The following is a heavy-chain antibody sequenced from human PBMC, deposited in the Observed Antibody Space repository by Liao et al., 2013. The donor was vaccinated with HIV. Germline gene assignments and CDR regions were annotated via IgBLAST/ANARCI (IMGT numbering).Heavy chain of an antibody. Sequence: QVQLQESGSGLVKPPETLSLTCTVSGGSLSTYYWSWIRQPPGKGLEWIGYIYYSGSTNYNSSLKSRVTISADTSKNQFSLKVTYVTAADTAVYYCARGGGGKGFDSWGQGILVTVSS. D-gene: IGHD4-23*01. CDR1: GGSLSTYY. CDR3: ARGGGGKGFDS. J-gene: IGHJ4*02. V-gene: IGHV4-59*12. CDR2: IYYSGST.